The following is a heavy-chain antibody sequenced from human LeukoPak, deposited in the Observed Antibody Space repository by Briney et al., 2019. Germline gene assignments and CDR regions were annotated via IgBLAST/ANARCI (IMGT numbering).Heavy chain of an antibody. CDR1: GGSISPYF. V-gene: IGHV4-4*07. J-gene: IGHJ5*02. CDR3: AREDLKLPHNWFDP. CDR2: ITSAGDA. Sequence: SETLSLTCTVSGGSISPYFWSWIRQPAGKGLEWIGRITSAGDAVYNPSLRGRVTMSLDTSKNQFSLILNSVTASDTALYYCAREDLKLPHNWFDPWGQGTLVTASS.